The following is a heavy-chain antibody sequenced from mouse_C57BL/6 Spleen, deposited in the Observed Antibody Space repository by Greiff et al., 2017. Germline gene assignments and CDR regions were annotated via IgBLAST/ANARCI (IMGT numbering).Heavy chain of an antibody. CDR2: ISYSGST. J-gene: IGHJ4*01. CDR1: GYSITSGYD. V-gene: IGHV3-1*01. D-gene: IGHD3-2*02. CDR3: ASGGRQLSYAMDY. Sequence: EVQLQQSGPGMVKPSQSLSLTCTVTGYSITSGYDWHWIRHFPGNKLEWMGYISYSGSTNYNPSLKSRISITHDTSKNHFFLKLNSVTTEDTATYYCASGGRQLSYAMDYWGQGTSVTVSS.